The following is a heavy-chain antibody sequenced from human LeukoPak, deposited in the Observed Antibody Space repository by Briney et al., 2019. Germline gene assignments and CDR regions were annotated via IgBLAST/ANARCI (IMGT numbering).Heavy chain of an antibody. CDR1: GGSISSYY. CDR3: ARSIYDSSGYYSNWFDP. J-gene: IGHJ5*02. CDR2: IYYSGST. D-gene: IGHD3-22*01. V-gene: IGHV4-59*01. Sequence: SETLSLTCTVSGGSISSYYWSWIRQPPGKGLEWIGYIYYSGSTNYNPSLKSRVTISVDTSKNQFSLKLSSVTAADTAVYYCARSIYDSSGYYSNWFDPWGQGTLVTVSS.